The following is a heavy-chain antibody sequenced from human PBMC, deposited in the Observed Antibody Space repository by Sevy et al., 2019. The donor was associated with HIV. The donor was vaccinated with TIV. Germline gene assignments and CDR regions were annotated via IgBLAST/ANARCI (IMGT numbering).Heavy chain of an antibody. CDR3: ARDVDC. Sequence: GGSLRLSCAASAFTFRNHWMAWVRQAPGKGLEWVASIKPDGSQKYYVDSVKGRFTISRDNAGNSLYLQMNSLRAEDTAVYYCARDVDCWGQGTLVTVSS. CDR1: AFTFRNHW. V-gene: IGHV3-7*01. J-gene: IGHJ4*02. CDR2: IKPDGSQK.